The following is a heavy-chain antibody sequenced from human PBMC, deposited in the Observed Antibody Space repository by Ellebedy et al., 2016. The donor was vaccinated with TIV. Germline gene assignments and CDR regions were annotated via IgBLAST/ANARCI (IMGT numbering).Heavy chain of an antibody. CDR2: IYYSGST. CDR1: GGSISSYY. D-gene: IGHD3/OR15-3a*01. V-gene: IGHV4-59*08. J-gene: IGHJ5*02. Sequence: MPSETLSLTCTVSGGSISSYYWSRIRQPPGKGLEWIGYIYYSGSTNYNPSLKSRVTISVDTSKNQFSLKLSSVTAADTAVYYCARHHNPPRNEGDWLLEGLDPWGQGTLVTVSS. CDR3: ARHHNPPRNEGDWLLEGLDP.